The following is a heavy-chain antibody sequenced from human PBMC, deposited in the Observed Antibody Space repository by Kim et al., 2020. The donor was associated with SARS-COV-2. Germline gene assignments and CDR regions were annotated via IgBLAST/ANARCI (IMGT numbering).Heavy chain of an antibody. J-gene: IGHJ4*02. D-gene: IGHD6-19*01. V-gene: IGHV3-30*02. CDR3: AKGGQFMSGWYSDY. Sequence: ADSVKGRFTISRDNSKNTLYLQMNSLRAEDTAVYYCAKGGQFMSGWYSDYWGQGTLVTVSS.